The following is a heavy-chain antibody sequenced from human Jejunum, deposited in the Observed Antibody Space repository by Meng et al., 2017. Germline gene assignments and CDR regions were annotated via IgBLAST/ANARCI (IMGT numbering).Heavy chain of an antibody. J-gene: IGHJ4*02. CDR1: GFNFRPAW. CDR2: VKSQTSGGTI. Sequence: GESLKISCGASGFNFRPAWMTWVRQAPGKGLEWVGLVKSQTSGGTIGYAAPVKGRFSISRDDSTNTVYLQMNSLKTEDTAVYFCAADISEVGEGGIDYWGQGSLVTVSS. CDR3: AADISEVGEGGIDY. D-gene: IGHD1-26*01. V-gene: IGHV3-15*01.